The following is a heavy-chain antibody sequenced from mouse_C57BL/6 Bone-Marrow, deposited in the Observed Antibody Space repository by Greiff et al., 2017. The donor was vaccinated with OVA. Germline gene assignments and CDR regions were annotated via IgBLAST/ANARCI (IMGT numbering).Heavy chain of an antibody. CDR1: GFTFSSYA. CDR2: ISDGGSYT. J-gene: IGHJ2*01. CDR3: ARATGGY. Sequence: EVQLVESGGGLVKPGGSLKLSCAASGFTFSSYAMSWVRQTPEQGLEWIATISDGGSYTYYPDNVKGRFTISRDNAKNNRYLQMSHLKSEDTAMYYCARATGGYWGQGTTLTVSS. D-gene: IGHD4-1*01. V-gene: IGHV5-4*01.